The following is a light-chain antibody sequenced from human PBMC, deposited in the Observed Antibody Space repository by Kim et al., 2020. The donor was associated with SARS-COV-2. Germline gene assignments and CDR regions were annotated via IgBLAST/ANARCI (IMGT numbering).Light chain of an antibody. Sequence: GRSVTLSCTGTSSEVGDYDYVSWYQHHPGKAPKLMIYDVSERPSGVPDRFSASKSGNTASLTISGLQAEDEAEYYCCSYAGTYNFVFGGGTQLTVL. V-gene: IGLV2-11*01. CDR1: SSEVGDYDY. J-gene: IGLJ3*02. CDR3: CSYAGTYNFV. CDR2: DVS.